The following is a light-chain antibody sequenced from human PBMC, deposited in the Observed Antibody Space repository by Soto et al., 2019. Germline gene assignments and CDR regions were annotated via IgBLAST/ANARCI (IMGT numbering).Light chain of an antibody. Sequence: DIQMTQSPSTLSASVGDSVTITCRASQAIRNYLNWYQQRPGTAPKLLIYGGSTLETGVPSRFSGRGSAADFTLNISSLQPEDIATYYCQQYDTLHPTFGGGTKGDTK. CDR1: QAIRNY. V-gene: IGKV1-33*01. J-gene: IGKJ4*01. CDR3: QQYDTLHPT. CDR2: GGS.